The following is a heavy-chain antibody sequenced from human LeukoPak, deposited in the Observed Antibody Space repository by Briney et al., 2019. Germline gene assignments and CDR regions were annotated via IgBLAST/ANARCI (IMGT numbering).Heavy chain of an antibody. CDR3: ARERMYSRSGSTYPYYDY. D-gene: IGHD3-10*01. CDR1: GFTFSSYW. V-gene: IGHV3-7*01. Sequence: GGSLRLSCAASGFTFSSYWMSWVRQSPGKGLEWVANIKPDGSEKYFMDSVKGRFTISRDNAKNALYLEMNSLRAEDTAEYFCARERMYSRSGSTYPYYDYWGHGTLVTVSS. J-gene: IGHJ4*01. CDR2: IKPDGSEK.